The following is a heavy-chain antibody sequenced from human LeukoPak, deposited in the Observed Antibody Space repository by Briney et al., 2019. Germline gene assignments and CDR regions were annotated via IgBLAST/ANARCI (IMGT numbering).Heavy chain of an antibody. CDR1: GASISNSGYS. Sequence: SETLPLTCTVSGASISNSGYSWGWIRQPPGKGLQWIGSLYYSGSTYYNPSLKSRVTISVDTSKNQFSLKMSSVTAADTAVYYCARVVPAAINWFDPWGQGTLVTVSS. CDR3: ARVVPAAINWFDP. CDR2: LYYSGST. D-gene: IGHD2-2*02. V-gene: IGHV4-39*01. J-gene: IGHJ5*02.